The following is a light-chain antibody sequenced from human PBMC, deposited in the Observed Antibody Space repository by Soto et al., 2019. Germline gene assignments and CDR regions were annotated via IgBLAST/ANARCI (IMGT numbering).Light chain of an antibody. CDR2: DAS. J-gene: IGKJ4*01. CDR1: QSVSSY. V-gene: IGKV3-11*01. CDR3: QQRSSWPFLT. Sequence: EIVLTQSPATLSLSPGERATLSCRASQSVSSYLAWYQQKPGQAPRLLIYDASNRATGIPARLSGSGSGTDFTLTTSSLEPEDFAVHYCQQRSSWPFLTFGGGTKVEIK.